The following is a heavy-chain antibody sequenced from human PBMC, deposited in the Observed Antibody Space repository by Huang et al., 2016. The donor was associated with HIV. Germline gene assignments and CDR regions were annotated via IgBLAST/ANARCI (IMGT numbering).Heavy chain of an antibody. V-gene: IGHV4-61*01. CDR3: AREMAARPGFDY. J-gene: IGHJ4*02. CDR2: IYYRGST. CDR1: GGSVSSGSYY. Sequence: QVQLQESGPGLVKPSETLSLTCTVSGGSVSSGSYYWSWIRQPPGKGLEWLGYIYYRGSTNYNPSLKSRVTISLATSKNQFSLKLGSVTAADTAVYYCAREMAARPGFDYWGQGTLVTVSS. D-gene: IGHD6-19*01.